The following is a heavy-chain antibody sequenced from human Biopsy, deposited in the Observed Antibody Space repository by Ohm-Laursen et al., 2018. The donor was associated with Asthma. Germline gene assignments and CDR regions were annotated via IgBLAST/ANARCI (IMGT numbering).Heavy chain of an antibody. CDR1: GGSMTPTSHY. D-gene: IGHD3-3*01. V-gene: IGHV4-39*01. CDR2: ISYGGKT. Sequence: TLSLTCAVSGGSMTPTSHYWDWIRQAPGKGLEWIGYISYGGKTSYNPSLKNRVTISRDMSKNQFSLRLPSVTAADTAVYFCARRITIFGVVQKDHGMDAWGQGTTVSVSS. CDR3: ARRITIFGVVQKDHGMDA. J-gene: IGHJ6*02.